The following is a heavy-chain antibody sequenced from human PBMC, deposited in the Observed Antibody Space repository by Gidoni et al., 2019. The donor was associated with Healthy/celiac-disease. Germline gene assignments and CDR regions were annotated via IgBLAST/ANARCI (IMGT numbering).Heavy chain of an antibody. CDR1: GGSIRSSSYY. V-gene: IGHV4-39*07. D-gene: IGHD3-22*01. CDR3: EGGYYDSSGYYGDQKPDY. CDR2: SNYSGST. J-gene: IGHJ4*02. Sequence: QQQLQASGPGLVKPSATLSLTCTVAGGSIRSSSYYGGWIRQSPGKGLEWSGSSNYSGSTYYITSLKSRVTISVDTSKNQFSLKLSSVTAADTAVYYCEGGYYDSSGYYGDQKPDYWGQGTLVTVSS.